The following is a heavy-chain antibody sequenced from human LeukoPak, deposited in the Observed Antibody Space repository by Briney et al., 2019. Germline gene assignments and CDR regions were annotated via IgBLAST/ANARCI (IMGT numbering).Heavy chain of an antibody. V-gene: IGHV4-59*08. Sequence: PSETLSLTCTISGGSLGIYYWSWIRQPPGKGLEWIGYIYHDGSTNYNPSLKSRVTMSVDTFKNQFSLKLSSVTAADTAVYYCAIHQGSGRKHYYGMDVWGQGTTLTVSS. J-gene: IGHJ6*02. CDR2: IYHDGST. CDR1: GGSLGIYY. CDR3: AIHQGSGRKHYYGMDV. D-gene: IGHD1-26*01.